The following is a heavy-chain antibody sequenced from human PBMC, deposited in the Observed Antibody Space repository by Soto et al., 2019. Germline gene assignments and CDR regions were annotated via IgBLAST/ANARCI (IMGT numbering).Heavy chain of an antibody. D-gene: IGHD3-10*01. CDR1: GYTFTSYA. J-gene: IGHJ5*02. Sequence: GASVKVSCKASGYTFTSYAMHWVRQAPGQRLEWMGWINAGNGNTKYSQKFQGRVTITRDTSASTAYMELSSLRSEDTAVYYCARDGWFGESIKYNWFDPWGQGTLVTVSS. V-gene: IGHV1-3*01. CDR3: ARDGWFGESIKYNWFDP. CDR2: INAGNGNT.